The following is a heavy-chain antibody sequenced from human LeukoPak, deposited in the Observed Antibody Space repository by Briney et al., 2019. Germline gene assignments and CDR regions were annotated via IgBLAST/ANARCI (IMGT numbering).Heavy chain of an antibody. CDR2: ISSSGSTI. CDR1: GFTFSSYE. Sequence: GGSLRLSCAASGFTFSSYEMNWVRQAPGKGLEWVSYISSSGSTIYYADSVKGRFTISRDNAKNSLYLQMNSLRAEDTAVYYCARGGSGWSEFDYWDQGTLVTVSS. V-gene: IGHV3-48*03. J-gene: IGHJ4*02. CDR3: ARGGSGWSEFDY. D-gene: IGHD6-19*01.